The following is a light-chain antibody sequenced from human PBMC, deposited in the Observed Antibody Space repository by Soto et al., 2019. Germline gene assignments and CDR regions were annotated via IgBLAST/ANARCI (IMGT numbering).Light chain of an antibody. V-gene: IGLV2-14*03. CDR1: SSDVGGYNS. J-gene: IGLJ2*01. CDR2: DVS. Sequence: QSALTQPASVSGSPGQSITISCTGTSSDVGGYNSVSWYQQHPGKAPKLMIYDVSNRPSGVSDRFSGSKSGNTASLTISGLQAEDEADYYCSSYTPHYVIFGGGTKLTVL. CDR3: SSYTPHYVI.